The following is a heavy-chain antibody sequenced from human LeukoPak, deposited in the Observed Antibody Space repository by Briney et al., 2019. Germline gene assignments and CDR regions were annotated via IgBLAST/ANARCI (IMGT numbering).Heavy chain of an antibody. Sequence: PGGSLRLSCAASGFTFSSYSMNWVRQAPGKGLEWVSYISSSSSTIYYADSVKGRFTISRDNAKNSLYLQISSLRAEDTAVYYCAREKGTLIRAMAFEMWGQGTMVTVSS. CDR1: GFTFSSYS. D-gene: IGHD3-10*01. J-gene: IGHJ3*02. CDR2: ISSSSSTI. V-gene: IGHV3-48*01. CDR3: AREKGTLIRAMAFEM.